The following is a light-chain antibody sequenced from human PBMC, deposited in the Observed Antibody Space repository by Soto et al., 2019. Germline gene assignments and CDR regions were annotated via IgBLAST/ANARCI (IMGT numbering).Light chain of an antibody. CDR1: QTISSW. CDR3: QKYNIYPCT. Sequence: IHMTHSPSTLPGSVLYRVTITCLSIQTISSWLSWYHQKPGRAPKVLMYDSSSLQSCVASRFIGSGSGTEITLTITSLQTDYFAIYASQKYNIYPCTVRQGTKV. CDR2: DSS. J-gene: IGKJ1*01. V-gene: IGKV1-5*01.